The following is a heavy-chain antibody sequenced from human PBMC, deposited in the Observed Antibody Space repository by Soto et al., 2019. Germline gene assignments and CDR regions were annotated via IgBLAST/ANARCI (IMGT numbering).Heavy chain of an antibody. V-gene: IGHV3-23*01. Sequence: GGSLRLSCAASGFTCSSYDMSWVRQAPGKGLEWVSTILVGGNTYYADSVKGRFTISRDNSKNTLYLQMNSLTAGDTAVYYCAKATATGGGAFDICGQGTMVTVSS. D-gene: IGHD2-8*02. CDR1: GFTCSSYD. CDR3: AKATATGGGAFDI. CDR2: ILVGGNT. J-gene: IGHJ3*02.